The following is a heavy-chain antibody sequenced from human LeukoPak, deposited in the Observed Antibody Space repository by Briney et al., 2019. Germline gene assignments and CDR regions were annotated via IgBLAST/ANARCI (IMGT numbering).Heavy chain of an antibody. V-gene: IGHV3-15*01. D-gene: IGHD6-13*01. Sequence: GGSLRLSCAASGFTFSNAWMSWVRQAPGKGLEWVGRIKSKTDGGTTDYAAPVKGRFTISRDDSKNTLYLQMNSLKTEDTAVYYCTTDLGSSWYSFDYWGQGTLVTVSS. J-gene: IGHJ4*02. CDR3: TTDLGSSWYSFDY. CDR2: IKSKTDGGTT. CDR1: GFTFSNAW.